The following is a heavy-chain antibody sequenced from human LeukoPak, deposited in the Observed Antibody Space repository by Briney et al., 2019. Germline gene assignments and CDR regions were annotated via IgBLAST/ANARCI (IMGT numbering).Heavy chain of an antibody. D-gene: IGHD3-16*01. CDR1: GYTFTSYY. Sequence: ASVKVSCKASGYTFTSYYIHWVRQAPGQGLEWMGIINPSGGSTNYAQKFQARVTMTRDTSTRTVYMELSSLRSEDTAVYYCARKPFGLGGLDYWGQGTLVTVSS. CDR3: ARKPFGLGGLDY. J-gene: IGHJ4*02. V-gene: IGHV1-46*01. CDR2: INPSGGST.